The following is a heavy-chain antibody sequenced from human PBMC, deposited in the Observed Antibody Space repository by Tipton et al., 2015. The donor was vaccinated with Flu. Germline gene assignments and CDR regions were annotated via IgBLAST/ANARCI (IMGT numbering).Heavy chain of an antibody. J-gene: IGHJ4*02. CDR2: VFYSGST. CDR3: ARRYSAARRRFFDY. D-gene: IGHD6-6*01. CDR1: GGSTSSSSHY. Sequence: TLSLTCTVSGGSTSSSSHYWGWIRQPPGKGLEWIGSVFYSGSTYYNPSLKSRVSISVDTSNDQFSLNLTSVTAADTAVYYCARRYSAARRRFFDYWGQGTLVTVSS. V-gene: IGHV4-39*01.